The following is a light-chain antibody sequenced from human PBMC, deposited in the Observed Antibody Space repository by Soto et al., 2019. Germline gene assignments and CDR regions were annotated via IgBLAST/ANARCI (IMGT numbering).Light chain of an antibody. CDR3: QQYYVYWT. Sequence: DIQMTQSPSTLSASVGDRVTITCRASQSISSWLAWYQQKPGKVPKLLIYKASTLESGVPSNFSGSGSGTEFSLTISSLQPDDFAIYYCQQYYVYWTFGQGTKVDTK. CDR2: KAS. V-gene: IGKV1-5*03. CDR1: QSISSW. J-gene: IGKJ1*01.